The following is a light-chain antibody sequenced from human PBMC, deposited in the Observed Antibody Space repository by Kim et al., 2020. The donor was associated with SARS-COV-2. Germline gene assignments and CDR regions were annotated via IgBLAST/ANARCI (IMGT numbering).Light chain of an antibody. Sequence: PGERATLSCRASQSVSGSLTWYQQQPGQAPRLLIYAVSNRAAGIPTRFSGSGSGTDFTLTISSLEPEDFAVYYCQQRTSWPDTFGQGTKLE. CDR1: QSVSGS. CDR2: AVS. CDR3: QQRTSWPDT. V-gene: IGKV3-11*01. J-gene: IGKJ2*01.